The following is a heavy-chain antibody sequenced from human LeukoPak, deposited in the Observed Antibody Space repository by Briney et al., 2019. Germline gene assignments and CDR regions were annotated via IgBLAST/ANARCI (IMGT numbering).Heavy chain of an antibody. D-gene: IGHD5-18*01. Sequence: PGGSLRLSCAASGFTFSSYSMNWVRQAPGKGLEWVSYISSSSSTIYYADSVKGRFTISRDNAKNSLYLQMNSLRAADTAVYYCARGGRGYSYGGAFDIWGQGTMVTVSS. CDR1: GFTFSSYS. J-gene: IGHJ3*02. CDR3: ARGGRGYSYGGAFDI. CDR2: ISSSSSTI. V-gene: IGHV3-48*01.